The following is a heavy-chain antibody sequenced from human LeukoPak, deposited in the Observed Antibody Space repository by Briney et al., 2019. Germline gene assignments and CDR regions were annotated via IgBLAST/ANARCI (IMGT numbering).Heavy chain of an antibody. CDR2: INPNSGGT. D-gene: IGHD2-2*01. V-gene: IGHV1-2*02. CDR1: GYTFTGYY. CDR3: ARDGEDIVVVPAATAPHSL. Sequence: ASVKVSCKASGYTFTGYYMHWVRQAPGQGLEWMGWINPNSGGTNYAQKFQGGVTMTRDTSISTAYMELSRLRSDDTAVYYCARDGEDIVVVPAATAPHSLWGQGTLVTVSS. J-gene: IGHJ4*02.